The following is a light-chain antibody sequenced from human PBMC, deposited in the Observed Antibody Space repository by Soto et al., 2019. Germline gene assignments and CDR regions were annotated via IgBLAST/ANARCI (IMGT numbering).Light chain of an antibody. V-gene: IGLV1-40*01. CDR2: GSK. CDR3: QSYDSGLTGYV. J-gene: IGLJ1*01. CDR1: RSNIGAGYD. Sequence: QSVLTQPPSVSGAPGQTVTISCAGTRSNIGAGYDVHWYQHLSGRAPKLLMYGSKYRPSGVPDRFSGSKSGTSASLTITALQAEDEADYYRQSYDSGLTGYVFGTGTKLTVL.